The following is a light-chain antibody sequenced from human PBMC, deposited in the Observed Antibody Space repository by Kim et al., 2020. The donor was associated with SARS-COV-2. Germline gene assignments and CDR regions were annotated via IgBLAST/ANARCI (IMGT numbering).Light chain of an antibody. CDR2: DAS. Sequence: LSPGERATLACRASQSVSSYLAWYQQKPGQAPRLLIYDASNRATGIPARFSGSGSGTDFTLTISSLEPEDFAVYYCQQRSNWSFTFGPGTKVDIK. CDR3: QQRSNWSFT. J-gene: IGKJ3*01. V-gene: IGKV3-11*01. CDR1: QSVSSY.